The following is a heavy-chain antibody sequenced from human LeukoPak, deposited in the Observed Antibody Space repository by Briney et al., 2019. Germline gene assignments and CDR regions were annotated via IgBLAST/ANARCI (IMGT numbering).Heavy chain of an antibody. J-gene: IGHJ5*02. V-gene: IGHV3-74*01. CDR2: INSDGSST. CDR1: AFMFSDYW. D-gene: IGHD6-13*01. Sequence: GSLRLSCAGSAFMFSDYWMAWVRQAPGKGLVWVSRINSDGSSTSYADSVKGRFTISRDNAKNTLYLQMNSLRAEDTAVYYCARGNTKWAAAGTDWFDPWGQGTLVTVSS. CDR3: ARGNTKWAAAGTDWFDP.